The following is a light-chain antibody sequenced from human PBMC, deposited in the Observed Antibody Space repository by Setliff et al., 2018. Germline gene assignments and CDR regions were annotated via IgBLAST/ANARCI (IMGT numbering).Light chain of an antibody. V-gene: IGLV1-44*01. CDR2: SND. Sequence: QSVLAQPPSTSGTPGQKVTISCSGGSSNIGSNTVNWYQQFPGTAPKLLIYSNDQRPSGVPDRFSGPKSGTSASLAISGLQSEDESYYYCAAWDDSLNGLYVFGTGTKV. CDR1: SSNIGSNT. CDR3: AAWDDSLNGLYV. J-gene: IGLJ1*01.